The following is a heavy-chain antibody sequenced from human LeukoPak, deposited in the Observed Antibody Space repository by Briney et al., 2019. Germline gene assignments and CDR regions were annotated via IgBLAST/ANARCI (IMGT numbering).Heavy chain of an antibody. Sequence: PSETLSLTCTVSGGSISSGYHWGWIRQPPGKGLEWIGSIYYSGTTYYNTSLKSRVIISVDTSKNQFSLKLSSVTAADTAVYYCARGVRTTVTTYYFDYWGQGTLVTVSS. CDR2: IYYSGTT. D-gene: IGHD4-11*01. J-gene: IGHJ4*02. CDR3: ARGVRTTVTTYYFDY. CDR1: GGSISSGYH. V-gene: IGHV4-39*01.